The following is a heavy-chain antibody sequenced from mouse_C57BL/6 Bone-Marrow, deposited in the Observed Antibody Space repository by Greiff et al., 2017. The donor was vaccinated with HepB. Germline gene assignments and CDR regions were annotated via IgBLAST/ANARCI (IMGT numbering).Heavy chain of an antibody. CDR3: AREGIYYGYDGFAY. D-gene: IGHD2-2*01. J-gene: IGHJ3*01. CDR1: GFTFSSYA. V-gene: IGHV5-4*01. CDR2: ISDGGSYT. Sequence: EVKLMESGGGLVKPGGSLKLSCAASGFTFSSYAMSWVRQTPEKRLEWVATISDGGSYTYYPDNVKGRFTISRDNAKNNLYLQMSHLKSEDTAMYYCAREGIYYGYDGFAYWGQGTLVTVSA.